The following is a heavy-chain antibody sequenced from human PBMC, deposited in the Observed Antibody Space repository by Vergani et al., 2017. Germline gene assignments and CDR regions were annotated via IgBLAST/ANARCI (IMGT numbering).Heavy chain of an antibody. V-gene: IGHV3-23*01. CDR2: LTGGGGST. J-gene: IGHJ4*02. CDR3: VKDAGSYENFFDS. Sequence: EVQLLESGGSLKQPGGSVRLSCAASGFTFSTYAMHWVRQAPGKGLEWVSDLTGGGGSTYYADSFKGRFIISRDNSRDTLYLQMNSLRPEDTATYYCVKDAGSYENFFDSWGQGTLVTVSS. D-gene: IGHD1-26*01. CDR1: GFTFSTYA.